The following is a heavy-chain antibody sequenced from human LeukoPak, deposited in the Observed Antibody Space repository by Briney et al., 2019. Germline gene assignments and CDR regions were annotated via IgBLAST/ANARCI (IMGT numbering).Heavy chain of an antibody. J-gene: IGHJ4*02. D-gene: IGHD1-26*01. CDR3: ARDKALSGSYYLYYFDY. CDR1: GYTFTSYG. V-gene: IGHV1-18*01. CDR2: ISAYNGNT. Sequence: RASVKVSCKASGYTFTSYGISWVRQAPGQGLEWMGWISAYNGNTNYAQKLQGRVTMTTDTSTSTAYMELRSLRSDDTAVYYCARDKALSGSYYLYYFDYWGQGTLVTVSS.